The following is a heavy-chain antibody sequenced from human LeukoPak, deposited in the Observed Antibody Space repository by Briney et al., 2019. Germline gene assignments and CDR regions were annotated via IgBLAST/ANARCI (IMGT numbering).Heavy chain of an antibody. CDR1: GYTFTNYY. J-gene: IGHJ6*02. V-gene: IGHV1-46*03. D-gene: IGHD3-22*01. CDR2: INPSSGST. Sequence: ASVKVSCKASGYTFTNYYIHWVRQAPGQGLEWMGIINPSSGSTTSAQKFRGRVSMTRDTSASTVYMELSSLRSEDTARYYCARGHDNSGYTAHPQRYYYYYGMDVWGQGTTVTVSS. CDR3: ARGHDNSGYTAHPQRYYYYYGMDV.